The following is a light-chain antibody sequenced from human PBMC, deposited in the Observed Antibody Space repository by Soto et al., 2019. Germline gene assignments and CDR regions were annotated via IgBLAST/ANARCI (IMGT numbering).Light chain of an antibody. V-gene: IGKV3-11*01. J-gene: IGKJ5*01. CDR2: DAS. CDR1: QSVSSY. CDR3: QQRSNWPRSIT. Sequence: ESFFTPSPGPPSLSPGERAPLSCRARQSVSSYLAWYQQKPGQAPRLLIYDASNRATGIPARFSGSGSGTDFTLTISSLEPEDFAVYYCQQRSNWPRSITFGQGTRLET.